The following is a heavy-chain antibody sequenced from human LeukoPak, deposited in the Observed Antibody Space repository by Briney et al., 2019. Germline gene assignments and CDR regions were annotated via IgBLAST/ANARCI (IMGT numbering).Heavy chain of an antibody. CDR3: ARGLGITGTIRYYYYMDV. CDR1: GGSFSGYY. D-gene: IGHD1-7*01. J-gene: IGHJ6*03. Sequence: PSETLSLTCAVYGGSFSGYYWSWIRQPPGKGLEWIGEINHSGSTNYNPSLKSRVTISVDTSKNQFSLKLSSVTAADTAVYYCARGLGITGTIRYYYYMDVWGKGTTVTVSS. V-gene: IGHV4-34*01. CDR2: INHSGST.